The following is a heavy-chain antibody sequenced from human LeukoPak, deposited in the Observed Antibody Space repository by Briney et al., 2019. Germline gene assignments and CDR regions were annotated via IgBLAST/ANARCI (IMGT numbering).Heavy chain of an antibody. Sequence: SQTLSLTCTVSGGSISSGGYYWSWIRQHPGKGLEWIGYIYYSGSTYYNPSLKSRVTISVDTSKNQFSLKLSSVTAADTAVYYLSKYYIPANLFHPWGQGTLVTVSS. CDR2: IYYSGST. CDR1: GGSISSGGYY. D-gene: IGHD3-10*01. J-gene: IGHJ5*02. V-gene: IGHV4-31*03. CDR3: SKYYIPANLFHP.